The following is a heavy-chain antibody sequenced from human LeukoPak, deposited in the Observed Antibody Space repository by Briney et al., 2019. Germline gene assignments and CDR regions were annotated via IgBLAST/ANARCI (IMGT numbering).Heavy chain of an antibody. CDR3: ARGVTEDRGVAQFGS. D-gene: IGHD3-3*01. J-gene: IGHJ4*02. CDR2: VSYDGSSK. Sequence: PGRSLRLSCAASGFTFFTYSMHWVRQAPGKGLEWVAVVSYDGSSKNYADSVKGRFTISRDNSQSTLYLQVNSLRPEDTAVYYCARGVTEDRGVAQFGSWGQGTLVTVSS. CDR1: GFTFFTYS. V-gene: IGHV3-30*04.